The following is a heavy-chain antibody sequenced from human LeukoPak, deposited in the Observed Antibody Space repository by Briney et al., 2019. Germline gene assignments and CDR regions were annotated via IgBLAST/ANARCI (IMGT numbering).Heavy chain of an antibody. V-gene: IGHV3-53*01. CDR1: GFTFSKAW. Sequence: GGSLRLSCAASGFTFSKAWMSWVRQAPGKGLEWVSVIYSGGTTYYTDSVEGRFTLSRDNSKNTLDLQMNSLRAEDTAVYYCARGTHCSSTSCSVYWGQGTLVTVSS. D-gene: IGHD2-2*01. CDR2: IYSGGTT. J-gene: IGHJ4*02. CDR3: ARGTHCSSTSCSVY.